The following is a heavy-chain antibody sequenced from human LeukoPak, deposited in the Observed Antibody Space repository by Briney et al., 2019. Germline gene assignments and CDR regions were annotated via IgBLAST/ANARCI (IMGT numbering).Heavy chain of an antibody. Sequence: GGSLRLSCAASGFTFSNAWMSWVRQAPGKGLEWVAVIWYDGSNKYYADSVKGRFTISRDNSKNTLYLQMNSLRAEDTAVYYCARDGFDDSSGYYHLGYWGQGTLVTVSS. CDR1: GFTFSNAW. CDR2: IWYDGSNK. V-gene: IGHV3-33*08. D-gene: IGHD3-22*01. J-gene: IGHJ4*02. CDR3: ARDGFDDSSGYYHLGY.